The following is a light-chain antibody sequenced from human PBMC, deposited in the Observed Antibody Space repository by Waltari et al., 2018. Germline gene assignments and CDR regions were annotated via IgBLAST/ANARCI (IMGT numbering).Light chain of an antibody. CDR2: SAF. Sequence: EIVMTQSPATLSVSPGDTATLSCRASQSVSSNLAWYQQKPGHSPRLPIYSAFTRATGIPARFSGIVSGTEFTLTITSMQSEDFAVYYCQQYNDWPPWTFGQGTRVEMK. V-gene: IGKV3-15*01. CDR1: QSVSSN. J-gene: IGKJ1*01. CDR3: QQYNDWPPWT.